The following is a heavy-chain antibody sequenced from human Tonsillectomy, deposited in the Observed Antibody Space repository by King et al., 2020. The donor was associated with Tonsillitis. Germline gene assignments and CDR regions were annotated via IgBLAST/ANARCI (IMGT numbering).Heavy chain of an antibody. Sequence: VQLVESGGGLVQPGRSLRLSCTASGFTFGDYAMSWVRQAPGKGLEWGGFIRSKAYGGTTEYAASVKGRFTISRDDSKSIAYLQMNSLKTEDTAVYYCTREDSSGWYDAFDIWGQGTMVTVSS. CDR2: IRSKAYGGTT. V-gene: IGHV3-49*04. CDR1: GFTFGDYA. D-gene: IGHD6-19*01. J-gene: IGHJ3*02. CDR3: TREDSSGWYDAFDI.